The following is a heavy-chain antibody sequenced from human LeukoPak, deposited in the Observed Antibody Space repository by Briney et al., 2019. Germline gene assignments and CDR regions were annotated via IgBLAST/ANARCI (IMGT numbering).Heavy chain of an antibody. J-gene: IGHJ5*02. D-gene: IGHD6-13*01. Sequence: PSETLSLTCAVSGGSISSGGYSWSWIRQPPGKGLEWIGYIYHSGSTYYNPSLKSRVTISVDRSKNQFSLKLSSVTAADTAVYYCARGPSSWYDWFDPWGQGTLVTVSS. CDR2: IYHSGST. CDR3: ARGPSSWYDWFDP. CDR1: GGSISSGGYS. V-gene: IGHV4-30-2*01.